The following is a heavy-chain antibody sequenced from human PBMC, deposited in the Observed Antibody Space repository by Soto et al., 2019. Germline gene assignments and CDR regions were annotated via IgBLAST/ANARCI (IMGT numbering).Heavy chain of an antibody. Sequence: QVQLLQSGAEVKKPGSSVKVSCKASGGTFSNYAITWVRQAPGQGLEWRGRIIPIFGSTNFAQKFQGRLTLTADESTTTVYMELSSLRSDDTAVYFCAKDGGKDGYFGNWFDPWGQGPLVTVCS. D-gene: IGHD5-18*01. V-gene: IGHV1-69*15. J-gene: IGHJ5*02. CDR2: IIPIFGST. CDR3: AKDGGKDGYFGNWFDP. CDR1: GGTFSNYA.